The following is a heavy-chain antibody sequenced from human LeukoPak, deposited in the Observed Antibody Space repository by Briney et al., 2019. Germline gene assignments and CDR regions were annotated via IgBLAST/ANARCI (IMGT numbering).Heavy chain of an antibody. Sequence: SETLSLTCAVYGGSFSGYYWSWIRQPPGKGLEWIGEINHSGSTNYNPSLKSRVTISVDTSKNQFSLKLSSVTAADTGVYYCARDPGIAAAGTGFDYWGQGTLVTVSS. CDR3: ARDPGIAAAGTGFDY. CDR1: GGSFSGYY. J-gene: IGHJ4*02. CDR2: INHSGST. D-gene: IGHD6-13*01. V-gene: IGHV4-34*01.